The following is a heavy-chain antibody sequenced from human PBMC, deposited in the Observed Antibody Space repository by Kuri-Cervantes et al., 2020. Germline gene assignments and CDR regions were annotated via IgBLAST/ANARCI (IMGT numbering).Heavy chain of an antibody. CDR2: VSGSGDIS. J-gene: IGHJ4*02. Sequence: GESLKISCTASGITLSNYAISWVRQAPGKGLEWVAGVSGSGDISYYADSVKGRFTTSRDNSKNTVYLQIYSLRDEDTAVYYCAKRLSYNSGNIDYWGQGTLVTVSS. D-gene: IGHD1/OR15-1a*01. V-gene: IGHV3-23*01. CDR1: GITLSNYA. CDR3: AKRLSYNSGNIDY.